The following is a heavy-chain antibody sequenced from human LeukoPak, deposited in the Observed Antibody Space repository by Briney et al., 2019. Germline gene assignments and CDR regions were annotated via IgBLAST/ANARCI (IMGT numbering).Heavy chain of an antibody. V-gene: IGHV5-51*01. J-gene: IGHJ5*02. D-gene: IGHD3-3*01. CDR2: IYPGYSDT. CDR1: GYSFTNYW. CDR3: ARHLTIAYYDFWSGPIIGGWFDP. Sequence: GESLKISWKGSGYSFTNYWIGWVRQMPGKGLEWMGIIYPGYSDTRYSPSFQGQVTISADNSISTAYLRWSSLQDSDTAMYYCARHLTIAYYDFWSGPIIGGWFDPWGQGTLVTVSS.